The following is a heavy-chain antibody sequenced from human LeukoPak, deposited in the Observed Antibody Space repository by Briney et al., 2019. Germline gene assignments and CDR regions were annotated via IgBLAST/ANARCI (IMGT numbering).Heavy chain of an antibody. CDR3: ARTRDFWSGYFDY. Sequence: SETLSLTCAVSGVTITSDTYCWSWIRQPPGKGLEWIGYILHSESTYYNPSLKSRVTISIDTSKSHFFLKLSSVTAADTAVYYCARTRDFWSGYFDYWGQGTLVTVSS. CDR2: ILHSEST. CDR1: GVTITSDTYC. J-gene: IGHJ4*02. D-gene: IGHD3-3*01. V-gene: IGHV4-30-2*01.